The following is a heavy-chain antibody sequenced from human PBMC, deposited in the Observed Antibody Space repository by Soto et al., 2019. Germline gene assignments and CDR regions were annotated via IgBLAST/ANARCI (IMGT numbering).Heavy chain of an antibody. CDR3: ARDVGVVAAPPYAFDI. D-gene: IGHD2-15*01. V-gene: IGHV4-31*03. Sequence: SETLSLTCTVSGGSISSGGYYWSWIRQHPGKGLEWIGYIYYSGSTYYNPSLKSRVTISVDTSKNQFSLKLSSVTAADTAVYYCARDVGVVAAPPYAFDIWGQGTMVTVS. CDR2: IYYSGST. J-gene: IGHJ3*02. CDR1: GGSISSGGYY.